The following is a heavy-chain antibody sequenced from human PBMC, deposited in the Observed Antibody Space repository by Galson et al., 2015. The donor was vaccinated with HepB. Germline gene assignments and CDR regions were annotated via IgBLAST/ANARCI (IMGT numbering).Heavy chain of an antibody. CDR2: IYSGGST. D-gene: IGHD6-13*01. V-gene: IGHV3-66*02. CDR1: GFTVSSNY. J-gene: IGHJ4*02. CDR3: ARAGPYSSSWYPSPVSFDY. Sequence: SLRLSCAASGFTVSSNYMSWVRQAPGKGLEWVSVIYSGGSTYYADSVRGRFTISRDNSKNTLYLQMNSLRAEDTAVYYCARAGPYSSSWYPSPVSFDYWGQGTLVTVSS.